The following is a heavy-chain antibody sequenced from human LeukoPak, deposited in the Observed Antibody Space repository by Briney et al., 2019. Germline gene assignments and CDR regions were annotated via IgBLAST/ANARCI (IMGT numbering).Heavy chain of an antibody. CDR3: ARGRVVPATRLDY. V-gene: IGHV3-30*04. CDR2: ISYDAKYK. J-gene: IGHJ4*02. CDR1: GFTFSNYV. D-gene: IGHD2-15*01. Sequence: PGGSLRLSCAASGFTFSNYVMHWVRQAPGKGLEWVAVISYDAKYKYYADSLKGRVTISRDNSNNTLYLQMNSLGCEDTAVYYSARGRVVPATRLDYWGRGTLVTVSS.